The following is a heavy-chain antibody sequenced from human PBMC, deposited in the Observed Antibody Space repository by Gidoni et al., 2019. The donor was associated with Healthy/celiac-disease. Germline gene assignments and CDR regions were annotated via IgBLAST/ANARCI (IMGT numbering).Heavy chain of an antibody. CDR3: ARDPSGHYYFDY. V-gene: IGHV3-21*01. Sequence: EVQLVESGGGLVKPGGSLRLSCAASVFTFSSYSMNRVRQAPGKGLEWVSSISSSSSYIYYADSVKGRFTISRDNAKNSLYLQMNSLRAEDTAVYYCARDPSGHYYFDYWGQGTLVTVSS. D-gene: IGHD3-3*01. J-gene: IGHJ4*02. CDR2: ISSSSSYI. CDR1: VFTFSSYS.